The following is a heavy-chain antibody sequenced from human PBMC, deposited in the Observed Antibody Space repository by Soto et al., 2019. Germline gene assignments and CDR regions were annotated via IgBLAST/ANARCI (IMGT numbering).Heavy chain of an antibody. J-gene: IGHJ6*02. Sequence: QITLKESGPTLVKPTQTLTLTCTFSVFSLSTSGVGVGWSRQPPGKPLEWLALIYWDYDKRYSPSLKSRRTLAKDTSKNQEVLTMTNMDPVDTATYYCAHMWIQLWLYFWGQGTTVNLSS. V-gene: IGHV2-5*02. D-gene: IGHD5-18*01. CDR2: IYWDYDK. CDR3: AHMWIQLWLYF. CDR1: VFSLSTSGVG.